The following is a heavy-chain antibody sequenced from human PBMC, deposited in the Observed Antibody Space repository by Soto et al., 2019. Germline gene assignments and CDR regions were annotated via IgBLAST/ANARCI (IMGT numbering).Heavy chain of an antibody. J-gene: IGHJ4*02. D-gene: IGHD4-17*01. CDR2: ISVYSGNT. Sequence: ASVKVSCKASGFTFTSSAMQWVRQARGQRLEWIGWISVYSGNTNYAQKLQGRVTMTTDTSTSTAYMELRSPRSEDTAVYYCARVPTTGHPRDYWGQGTLVTVSS. CDR3: ARVPTTGHPRDY. CDR1: GFTFTSSA. V-gene: IGHV1-58*02.